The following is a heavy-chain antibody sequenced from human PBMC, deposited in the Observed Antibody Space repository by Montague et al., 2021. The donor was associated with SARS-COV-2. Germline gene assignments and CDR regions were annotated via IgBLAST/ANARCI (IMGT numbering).Heavy chain of an antibody. V-gene: IGHV4-34*01. CDR2: VNQSGTT. CDR3: ARGRRPVVVAGAGPEGRAFGI. CDR1: GGSFSNYY. D-gene: IGHD2-2*01. Sequence: SETLSLTCAISGGSFSNYYWSWIRQPPGKGLEWIGEVNQSGTTTYNPSVKSGVTISEDTSKNQFYLRLNSVTAADTAVYYCARGRRPVVVAGAGPEGRAFGIWGQGTMVTVSS. J-gene: IGHJ3*02.